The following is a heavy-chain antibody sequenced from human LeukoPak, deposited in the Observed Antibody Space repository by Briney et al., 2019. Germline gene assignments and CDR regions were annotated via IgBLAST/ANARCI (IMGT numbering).Heavy chain of an antibody. V-gene: IGHV3-23*01. CDR2: ISGSGGST. D-gene: IGHD6-19*01. Sequence: GGSLRLSCAASGFTFSNYALNWVRQAPGKGLEWVSVISGSGGSTDYADSVKGRFTISRDNSKNTLYLQMNSLRAEDTALYYCAKSTLGVGSGWYYYYYNIDVWGQGTTVTVSS. CDR1: GFTFSNYA. J-gene: IGHJ6*02. CDR3: AKSTLGVGSGWYYYYYNIDV.